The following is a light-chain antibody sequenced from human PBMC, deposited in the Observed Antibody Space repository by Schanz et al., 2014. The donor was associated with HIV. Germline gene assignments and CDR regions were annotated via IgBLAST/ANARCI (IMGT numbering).Light chain of an antibody. CDR3: SSFAGNNKLL. Sequence: QSALTQPASVSGSPGQSITISCTGTSADVGAYNFVSWYQQHPGKAPKVIIYDVSVRPSGVSNRFSGYKSGDTASLTISGLQADDEADYYCSSFAGNNKLLFGGGTKVTVL. J-gene: IGLJ2*01. CDR1: SADVGAYNF. CDR2: DVS. V-gene: IGLV2-14*03.